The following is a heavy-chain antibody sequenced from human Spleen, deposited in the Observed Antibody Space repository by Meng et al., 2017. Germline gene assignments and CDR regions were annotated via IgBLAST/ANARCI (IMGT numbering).Heavy chain of an antibody. J-gene: IGHJ4*02. CDR2: IHYSGNT. Sequence: GSLRLSCSVSGGSISSNYWNWIRQPPGKGLEWIGNIHYSGNTNYNPSLKSRVTMSVDTSKNQFSLKLTSVTAADTAVYYCARFSYCGGGDCYFLDYWGQGTLVTVSS. V-gene: IGHV4-59*01. CDR1: GGSISSNY. D-gene: IGHD2-21*02. CDR3: ARFSYCGGGDCYFLDY.